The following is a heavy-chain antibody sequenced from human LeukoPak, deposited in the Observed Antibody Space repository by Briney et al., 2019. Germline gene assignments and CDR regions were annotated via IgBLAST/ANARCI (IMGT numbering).Heavy chain of an antibody. CDR3: ARGLSGNYYYYYAMDV. J-gene: IGHJ6*02. D-gene: IGHD6-19*01. Sequence: PGRSLRLSCAASGFTFTSYAMHWVRQAPGKGLEWVAVISYDGSNKYYVESVKGRFTISRENSKNTLYLQMNSLRTEDTAVYYCARGLSGNYYYYYAMDVWGQGTTVTVSS. V-gene: IGHV3-30-3*01. CDR2: ISYDGSNK. CDR1: GFTFTSYA.